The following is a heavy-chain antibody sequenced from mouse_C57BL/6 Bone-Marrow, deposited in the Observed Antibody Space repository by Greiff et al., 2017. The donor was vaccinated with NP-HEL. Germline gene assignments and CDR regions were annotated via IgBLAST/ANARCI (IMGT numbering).Heavy chain of an antibody. J-gene: IGHJ1*03. CDR3: ARYHFDV. CDR1: GYTFTDYY. Sequence: VQLQQSGPELVKPGASVKISCKASGYTFTDYYMNWVKQSHGKSLEWIGDINPNNGGTSYNQKFKGKATLTVDKFSSTAYMELRSLTSEDSAVYYCARYHFDVWGTGTTVTVSS. CDR2: INPNNGGT. V-gene: IGHV1-26*01.